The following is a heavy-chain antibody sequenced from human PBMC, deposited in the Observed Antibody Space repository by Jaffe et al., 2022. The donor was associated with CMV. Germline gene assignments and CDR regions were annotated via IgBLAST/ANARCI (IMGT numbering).Heavy chain of an antibody. D-gene: IGHD2-2*01. CDR3: VRDRGRNGYTTSLDY. Sequence: QVQLVESGGGVVQPGRSLRLSCAASGFTFTSYGMHWVRQAPGKGLEWVAFIWYDASNKYYVDSVKGRFTISRDNSKKMMYLQMNSLRPDDTAVYYCVRDRGRNGYTTSLDYWGQGTLVTVSS. V-gene: IGHV3-33*08. CDR1: GFTFTSYG. CDR2: IWYDASNK. J-gene: IGHJ4*02.